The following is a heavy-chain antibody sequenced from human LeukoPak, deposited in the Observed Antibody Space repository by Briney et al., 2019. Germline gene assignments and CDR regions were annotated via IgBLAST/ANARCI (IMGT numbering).Heavy chain of an antibody. Sequence: PSETLSLTCTVSGGSISSGSYYWSWIRQPAGKGLEWIGRIYTSGSTNYNPSLKCRVTISVDTSKNQFSLKLSSVTAADTAVYYCASSIAAFFDYWGQGTLVTVSS. V-gene: IGHV4-61*02. CDR3: ASSIAAFFDY. CDR2: IYTSGST. D-gene: IGHD6-6*01. J-gene: IGHJ4*02. CDR1: GGSISSGSYY.